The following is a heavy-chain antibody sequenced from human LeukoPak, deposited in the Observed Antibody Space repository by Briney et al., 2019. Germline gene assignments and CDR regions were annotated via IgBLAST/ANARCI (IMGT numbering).Heavy chain of an antibody. CDR1: GFTFSNYA. J-gene: IGHJ6*02. CDR2: ISDDGSNK. Sequence: PGGSLRLSCAASGFTFSNYAMNWVRQAPGKGLEWVAVISDDGSNKNYADSVRGRFTISRDNSKKTLYLQMNSLRAEDMAVYYRAREIFYGMDVWGQGTTVTVSS. V-gene: IGHV3-30*04. CDR3: AREIFYGMDV. D-gene: IGHD3-9*01.